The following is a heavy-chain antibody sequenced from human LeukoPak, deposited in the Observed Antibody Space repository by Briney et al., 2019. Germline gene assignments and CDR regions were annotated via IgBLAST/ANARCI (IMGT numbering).Heavy chain of an antibody. J-gene: IGHJ4*02. D-gene: IGHD3-10*01. CDR3: AKNEMVRGVPTYYFDY. CDR1: GITFSSYA. V-gene: IGHV3-23*01. CDR2: ISGSGGST. Sequence: GGSLRLSCAASGITFSSYAMSWVRQAPGKGLEWVSAISGSGGSTYYADSVKGRFTISRDNSKNTLYLQMNSLRAEDTAVYYCAKNEMVRGVPTYYFDYWGQGTLVTVSS.